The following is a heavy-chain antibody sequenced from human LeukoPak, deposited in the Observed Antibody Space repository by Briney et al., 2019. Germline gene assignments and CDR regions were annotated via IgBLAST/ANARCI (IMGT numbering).Heavy chain of an antibody. D-gene: IGHD6-13*01. CDR3: AAAAGTDYYYYYYYMDV. CDR1: GGSISSYY. J-gene: IGHJ6*03. V-gene: IGHV4-59*01. Sequence: SETLSLTCTVSGGSISSYYWSWIRQPPGKGLEWIGYIYYSGSTNYNPSLKSRVTISVDTSKNQFSLKLSSVTAADTAVYYCAAAAGTDYYYYYYYMDVWGKGTTVTISS. CDR2: IYYSGST.